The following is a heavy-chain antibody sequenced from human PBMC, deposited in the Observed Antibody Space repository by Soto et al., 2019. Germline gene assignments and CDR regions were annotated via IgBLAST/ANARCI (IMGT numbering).Heavy chain of an antibody. D-gene: IGHD3-22*01. CDR1: GFTFSSYA. V-gene: IGHV3-23*01. J-gene: IGHJ1*01. Sequence: EVQLLESGGGLVQPGGSLRLSCAASGFTFSSYAMSWVRQAPRKGLEWVSAISGSGGSTYYADSVKGRFTISRDNSKNTLYLQMNSLRAEDTAVYYCEIDMDYYDSSGYWAEYFQHWGQGTLVTVSS. CDR2: ISGSGGST. CDR3: EIDMDYYDSSGYWAEYFQH.